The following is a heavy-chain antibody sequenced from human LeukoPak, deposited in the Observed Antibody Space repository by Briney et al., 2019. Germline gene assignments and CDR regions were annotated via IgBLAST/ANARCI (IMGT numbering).Heavy chain of an antibody. CDR2: ISSSSSYI. D-gene: IGHD3-3*01. CDR3: GRVLLYYYTLDFEY. V-gene: IGHV3-21*01. CDR1: GFTFTSYN. J-gene: IGHJ4*02. Sequence: GGSLRLSCAASGFTFTSYNMNWVRQAPGKGLEWVSSISSSSSYIYYADSVKGRFTISTDDAKNSLYLNKDSMRAEDTAVYYCGRVLLYYYTLDFEYWGQGALVTVSS.